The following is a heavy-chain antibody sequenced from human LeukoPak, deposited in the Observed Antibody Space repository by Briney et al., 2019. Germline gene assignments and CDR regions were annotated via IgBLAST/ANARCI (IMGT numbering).Heavy chain of an antibody. D-gene: IGHD3-22*01. J-gene: IGHJ5*02. V-gene: IGHV3-15*01. CDR2: IRSNSDGGTI. CDR3: ATDFYDST. CDR1: GFTFSSYT. Sequence: GGSLRLSCAASGFTFSSYTMSWVRQAPGKGLEWVGRIRSNSDGGTIDYAAPVKGRFTLSRDDSKTTLYLQMNSLQTEDTAVYYCATDFYDSTWGQGTLVTVSS.